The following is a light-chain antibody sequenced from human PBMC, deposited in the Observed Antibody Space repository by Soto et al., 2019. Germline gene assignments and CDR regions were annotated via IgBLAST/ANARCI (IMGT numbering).Light chain of an antibody. CDR2: GAS. CDR3: QQYNHWPPLT. Sequence: EIVMTQSPATLSVSPGERATLSCRASQSVGRNLAWYQQKPGQAPRLLIYGASTRATGIPARFSGSGSGTEFTLTISSLQSEDFAIYSSQQYNHWPPLTFGGGTKVEI. CDR1: QSVGRN. J-gene: IGKJ4*01. V-gene: IGKV3-15*01.